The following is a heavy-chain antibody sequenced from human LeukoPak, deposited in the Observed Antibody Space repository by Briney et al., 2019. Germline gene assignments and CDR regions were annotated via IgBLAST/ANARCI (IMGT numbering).Heavy chain of an antibody. D-gene: IGHD6-13*01. Sequence: PGGSLRLSCAASGFTFSAYWMAWVRQAPGKGLEWVSYISSSSSYTNYADSVKGRFTISRDNAKNSPYLQMNSLRAEDTAVYYCARVAAAGGLNWFDPWGQGTLVTVSS. V-gene: IGHV3-11*06. CDR3: ARVAAAGGLNWFDP. CDR1: GFTFSAYW. J-gene: IGHJ5*02. CDR2: ISSSSSYT.